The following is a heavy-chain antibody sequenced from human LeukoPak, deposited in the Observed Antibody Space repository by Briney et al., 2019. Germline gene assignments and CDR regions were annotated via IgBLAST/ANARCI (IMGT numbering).Heavy chain of an antibody. Sequence: GDSVKVSCKASGYTFSGTGWYLCWLRQAPGQGLECMGWIYPNNGATAYAQKFQGRVAMTRDTSITTAYMELSRLRPDDTAVYYCARDGPAQMVDFDYWGQGTLVTVSS. CDR2: IYPNNGAT. V-gene: IGHV1-2*02. D-gene: IGHD3-10*01. J-gene: IGHJ4*02. CDR1: GYTFSGTGWY. CDR3: ARDGPAQMVDFDY.